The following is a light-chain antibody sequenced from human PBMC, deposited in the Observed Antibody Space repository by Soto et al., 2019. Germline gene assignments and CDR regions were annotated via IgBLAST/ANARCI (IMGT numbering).Light chain of an antibody. V-gene: IGKV1-5*01. CDR3: QQYYSYPPD. Sequence: DIQMTQSPSTLSASVGDRVTITCRASQSISSWLAWYQQKPGKAPKLLIYAASTLQSGVPSRFSGSGSGTDFTLTISCLQSEDFATYYCQQYYSYPPDFGPGTKVDIK. CDR1: QSISSW. CDR2: AAS. J-gene: IGKJ3*01.